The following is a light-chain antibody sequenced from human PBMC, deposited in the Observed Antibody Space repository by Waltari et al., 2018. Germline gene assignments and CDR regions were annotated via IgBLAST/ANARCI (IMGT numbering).Light chain of an antibody. CDR3: QAWDGRTVV. V-gene: IGLV3-1*01. J-gene: IGLJ2*01. CDR1: KLGSQY. CDR2: QDS. Sequence: SYELTQPPSLSVSPGQTATITCSGAKLGSQYACWYQQKSGRAPLLVLYQDSKRPSGIPERFSGSNSGNTATLIISGTQAMDEADYYCQAWDGRTVVFGGGTKVTVL.